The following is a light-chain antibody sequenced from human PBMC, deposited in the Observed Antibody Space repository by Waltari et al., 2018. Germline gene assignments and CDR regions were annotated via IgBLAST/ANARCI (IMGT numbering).Light chain of an antibody. Sequence: EIVLTQSPRPLFLSPRERATLPRKASQSVSSSYLAWYQQKPGQAPRVLIHGASNRATGIPDRFSGSGSGTDFTLTISRLEPEDFAVYYCQQYGSSPWTFGQGTKVEIK. V-gene: IGKV3-20*01. CDR2: GAS. CDR1: QSVSSSY. CDR3: QQYGSSPWT. J-gene: IGKJ1*01.